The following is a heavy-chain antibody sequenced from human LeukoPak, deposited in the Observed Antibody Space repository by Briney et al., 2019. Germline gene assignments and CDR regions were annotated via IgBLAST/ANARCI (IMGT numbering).Heavy chain of an antibody. CDR1: GYSFTSYW. D-gene: IGHD6-19*01. J-gene: IGHJ4*02. Sequence: GASLKISCKGSGYSFTSYWIGWVRQMPGKGLEWMGIIYPGDSDTRYSPSFQGQVTISADKSISTAYLQWSSLKASDTAMYYCARTGYSSGWTSDYWGQGTLVTVSS. V-gene: IGHV5-51*01. CDR3: ARTGYSSGWTSDY. CDR2: IYPGDSDT.